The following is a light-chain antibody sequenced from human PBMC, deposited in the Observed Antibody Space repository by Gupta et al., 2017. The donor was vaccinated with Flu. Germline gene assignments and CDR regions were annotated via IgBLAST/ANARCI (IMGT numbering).Light chain of an antibody. CDR2: EDN. CDR1: SSTIGSHY. V-gene: IGLV1-51*01. CDR3: GTRDSTLSAS. Sequence: QSVLTQPPSVAAAPGQKVTISCSGSSSTIGSHYVSWYQQVPGTAPKLLIYEDNKRPSGIPDRFSGSKSGTSATLDITGLQTGDEADYYCGTRDSTLSASFGTGTKVTVL. J-gene: IGLJ1*01.